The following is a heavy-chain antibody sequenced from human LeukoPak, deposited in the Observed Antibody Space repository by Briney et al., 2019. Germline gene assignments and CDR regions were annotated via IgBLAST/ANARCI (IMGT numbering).Heavy chain of an antibody. CDR3: AKDPASFYYGSGSFEYYFDY. CDR1: VFTFSSYA. J-gene: IGHJ4*02. V-gene: IGHV3-23*01. CDR2: ISGSGGST. D-gene: IGHD3-10*01. Sequence: GGALRLSCAASVFTFSSYAMSWVRQAPGKGLEGVSAISGSGGSTNYADSVKGRFTISRDDSKNTLYLQMNSLRAEDTAVYYCAKDPASFYYGSGSFEYYFDYWGQGTLVTVSS.